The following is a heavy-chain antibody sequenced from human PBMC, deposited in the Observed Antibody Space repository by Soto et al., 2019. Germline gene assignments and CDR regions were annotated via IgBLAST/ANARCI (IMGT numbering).Heavy chain of an antibody. J-gene: IGHJ4*02. CDR1: GFTVRGSY. Sequence: PGGSLRLSCAASGFTVRGSYMYWVRQAPGKGLEWVSVIYSGGGTDYEASVKGRFTLSSDNSKNMLYLQMSSLRAEDTAIYYCVRSGDNYNLLDYWGQGTPVTVSS. CDR2: IYSGGGT. V-gene: IGHV3-53*01. CDR3: VRSGDNYNLLDY. D-gene: IGHD1-1*01.